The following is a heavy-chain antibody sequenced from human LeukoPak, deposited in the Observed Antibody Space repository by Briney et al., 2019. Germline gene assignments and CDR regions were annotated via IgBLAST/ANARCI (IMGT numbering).Heavy chain of an antibody. V-gene: IGHV3-30-3*01. CDR1: GFTFSNYA. CDR3: ARDNYGSDY. Sequence: PGRSLRLSCAASGFTFSNYAMHWVRQAPGKGLEWVAVISYDGSNKYYADSVKGRFTISRDNSKNTLYLQVNSLRAEDTAVYYCARDNYGSDYWGHGTLVTVSS. CDR2: ISYDGSNK. J-gene: IGHJ4*01. D-gene: IGHD3-10*01.